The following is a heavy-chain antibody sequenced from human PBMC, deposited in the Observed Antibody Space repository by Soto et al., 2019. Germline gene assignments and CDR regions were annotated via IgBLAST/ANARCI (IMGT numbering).Heavy chain of an antibody. CDR1: GFTFSDYY. CDR2: ISSSGSTI. J-gene: IGHJ5*02. CDR3: ARDKSYGYRWFDP. D-gene: IGHD5-18*01. Sequence: GGSLRLSCAASGFTFSDYYMSWIRQAPGKGLEWVSYISSSGSTIYYADSVKGRFTISRDNAKNSLYLQMNSLRAEDTAVYYCARDKSYGYRWFDPWGQGTLVTVSS. V-gene: IGHV3-11*01.